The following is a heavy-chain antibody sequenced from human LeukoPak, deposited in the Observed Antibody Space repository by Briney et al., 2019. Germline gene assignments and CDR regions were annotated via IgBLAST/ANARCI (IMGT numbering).Heavy chain of an antibody. Sequence: GGSLKLSCAASGFTFSDYEMNWVRQAPGKGLGWVSYISSSGGTIYYTDSVKGRFTISRDNTKNSLYLQMNRLRAEDTAVYYCARAPYTTVVYWYFDLWGRGTLVTVSS. V-gene: IGHV3-48*03. J-gene: IGHJ2*01. CDR1: GFTFSDYE. CDR2: ISSSGGTI. D-gene: IGHD1-1*01. CDR3: ARAPYTTVVYWYFDL.